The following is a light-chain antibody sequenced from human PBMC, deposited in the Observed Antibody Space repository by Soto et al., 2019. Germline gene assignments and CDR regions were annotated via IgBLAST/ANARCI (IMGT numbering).Light chain of an antibody. J-gene: IGKJ1*01. CDR3: QQYCSSPWT. CDR1: QSVSSSY. CDR2: GAS. V-gene: IGKV3-20*01. Sequence: EIVLTQSPGTLSLSPGESATLSCRASQSVSSSYLAWYQQKPGQAPRLLIYGASSRATGIPDRFSGSGSGTDFTLTISRLEPEDLAVYYCQQYCSSPWTFGQGTKVEIK.